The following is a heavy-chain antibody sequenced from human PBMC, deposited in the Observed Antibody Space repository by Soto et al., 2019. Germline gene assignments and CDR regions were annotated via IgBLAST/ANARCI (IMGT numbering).Heavy chain of an antibody. Sequence: SETLSLTCTVSSGSISSGDYYWSWIRQSPEKGLEWIGCIYHSGNTDYNPSLKSRLTISVDTSKNQFSLGLTSVTAADTAVYYCASNVLSPQSYCMDVWGQGTMVTVSS. J-gene: IGHJ6*02. CDR3: ASNVLSPQSYCMDV. V-gene: IGHV4-30-4*01. CDR2: IYHSGNT. CDR1: SGSISSGDYY.